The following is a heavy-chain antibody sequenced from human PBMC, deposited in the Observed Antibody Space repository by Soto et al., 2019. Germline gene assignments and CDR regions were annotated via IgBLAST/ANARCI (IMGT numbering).Heavy chain of an antibody. D-gene: IGHD3-10*01. CDR2: ISRAGDYI. CDR3: VPSRMTLMRGVIINHPYNGFDP. CDR1: GFTFSNFG. Sequence: EVRLVESGGGRVRPGDSLRLSCTVSGFTFSNFGMNWVRQAPGKGLEWVSSISRAGDYIYHADSVQGRFTISRDNAKNSRHLQMNNLRVEDTAVYFCVPSRMTLMRGVIINHPYNGFDPWGQGTVVAVSS. J-gene: IGHJ5*02. V-gene: IGHV3-21*01.